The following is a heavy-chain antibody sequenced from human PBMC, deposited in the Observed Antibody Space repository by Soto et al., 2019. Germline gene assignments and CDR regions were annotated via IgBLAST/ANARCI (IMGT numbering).Heavy chain of an antibody. D-gene: IGHD5-12*01. CDR1: GGTFNNYA. CDR2: IIPIFGST. J-gene: IGHJ5*02. Sequence: QVQLVQSGAEVKKPGSSVNVSCKASGGTFNNYATSWVRQAPGQGLEWMGGIIPIFGSTIYAQKFQGRVTITADKSTSTAYMELTSLTPEDTAVYSCARSASWQQFDPWGQGTLVTVSS. V-gene: IGHV1-69*14. CDR3: ARSASWQQFDP.